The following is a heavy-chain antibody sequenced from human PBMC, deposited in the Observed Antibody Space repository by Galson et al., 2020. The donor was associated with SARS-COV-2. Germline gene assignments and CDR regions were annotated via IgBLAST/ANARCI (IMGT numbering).Heavy chain of an antibody. CDR1: GFTFSSYS. CDR3: ARDPGWGPTVTTNHFDY. D-gene: IGHD4-17*01. V-gene: IGHV3-21*01. J-gene: IGHJ4*02. Sequence: SCAASGFTFSSYSMNWVRQAPGKGLEWVSSISSSSSYIYYADSVKGRFTISRDNAKNSVWLQMNSLRAEDTAVYYCARDPGWGPTVTTNHFDYWGQGTLVTVSS. CDR2: ISSSSSYI.